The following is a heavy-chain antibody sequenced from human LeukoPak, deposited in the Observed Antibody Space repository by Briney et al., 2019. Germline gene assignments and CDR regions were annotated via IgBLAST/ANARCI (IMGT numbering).Heavy chain of an antibody. CDR2: MNPNSGNT. D-gene: IGHD6-19*01. CDR1: GYTFTSYD. CDR3: ARNVRYSSGWCFDY. J-gene: IGHJ4*02. V-gene: IGHV1-8*03. Sequence: GASVKVSCKASGYTFTSYDINWVRQATGQGLEWMGWMNPNSGNTGYAQKFQGRVTITRNTSISTAYMELSRLRSDDTAVYYCARNVRYSSGWCFDYWGQGTLVTVSS.